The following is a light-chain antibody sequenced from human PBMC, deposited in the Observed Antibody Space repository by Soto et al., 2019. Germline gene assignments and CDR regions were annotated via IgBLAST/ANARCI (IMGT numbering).Light chain of an antibody. J-gene: IGLJ1*01. CDR1: SSDVGSGSHNL. CDR2: EGT. V-gene: IGLV2-23*01. CDR3: CSYAGSFTYV. Sequence: QSVLTQPASVSGSPGQSITISCTGTSSDVGSGSHNLVSWYQQRPGEAPKVMIYEGTKRPSGVSNRFSGSKSGNTASLTISGLQAEDEADYYCCSYAGSFTYVFGTGTKV.